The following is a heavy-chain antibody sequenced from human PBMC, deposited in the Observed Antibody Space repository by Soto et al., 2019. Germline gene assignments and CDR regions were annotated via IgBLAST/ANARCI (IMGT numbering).Heavy chain of an antibody. J-gene: IGHJ4*02. CDR3: AKDRLGGNFDY. Sequence: PGGSLRLSCAASGFTFNNCAMNWVRQAPGKGLEWVATISGTGGSTYYADSVKGRFTISRDNSKNTLYLQMNSLRVEDTAVYYCAKDRLGGNFDYWGQGTQVTVSS. CDR2: ISGTGGST. V-gene: IGHV3-23*01. CDR1: GFTFNNCA.